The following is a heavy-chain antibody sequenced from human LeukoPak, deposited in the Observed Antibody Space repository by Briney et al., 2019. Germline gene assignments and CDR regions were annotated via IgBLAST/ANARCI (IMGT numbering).Heavy chain of an antibody. Sequence: SETLSLTCTVSGGSISSYYWSWIRQPPGKGLEWIGYIYYRGSTNYNPSLKSRVTISVDTSKNQFSLKLSSVTAADTAVYYCARWYDLGFDYWGQGTLVTVSS. CDR3: ARWYDLGFDY. CDR1: GGSISSYY. V-gene: IGHV4-59*01. J-gene: IGHJ4*02. D-gene: IGHD1-20*01. CDR2: IYYRGST.